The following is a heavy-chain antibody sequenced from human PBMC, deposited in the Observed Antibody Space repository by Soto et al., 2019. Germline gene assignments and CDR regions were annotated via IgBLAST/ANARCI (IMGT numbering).Heavy chain of an antibody. CDR3: AGLEWSGWFDP. CDR2: ISAYNGNT. D-gene: IGHD3-3*01. Sequence: GASVKVSCKASGGTLSSYAISWVRQAPGQGLEWMGWISAYNGNTNYAQKLQGRVTMTTDTSTSTAYMELRSLRSDDTAVYYCAGLEWSGWFDPWGQGTLVTVSS. J-gene: IGHJ5*02. V-gene: IGHV1-18*01. CDR1: GGTLSSYA.